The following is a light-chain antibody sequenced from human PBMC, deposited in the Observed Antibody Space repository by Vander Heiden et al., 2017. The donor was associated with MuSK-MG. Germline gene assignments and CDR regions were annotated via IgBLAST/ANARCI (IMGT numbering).Light chain of an antibody. J-gene: IGLJ3*02. Sequence: QPVVTQEPSLTVSPRGTVPLTCGSSTGAVTSAHHPNRFQQKPGQAPRALIYSTNNKHSRTPARFSGSLLGGKAALTVSGVQPADEGEYYCLLYYGDVRVFGGGTKLTVL. CDR3: LLYYGDVRV. V-gene: IGLV7-43*01. CDR1: TGAVTSAHH. CDR2: STN.